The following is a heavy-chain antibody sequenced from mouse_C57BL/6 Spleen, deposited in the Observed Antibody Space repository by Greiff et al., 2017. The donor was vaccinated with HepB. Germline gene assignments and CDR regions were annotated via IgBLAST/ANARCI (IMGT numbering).Heavy chain of an antibody. J-gene: IGHJ4*01. V-gene: IGHV1-61*01. Sequence: QVQLQQPGAELVRPGSSVKLSCKASGYTFTSYWMDWVKQRPGQGLEWIGNIYPSDSETHYNQKFKDKATLTVDKSSSTAYMQLSSLTSEDSAVYYCAREGITTVVATVDYAMDYWGQGTSVTVSS. D-gene: IGHD1-1*01. CDR2: IYPSDSET. CDR1: GYTFTSYW. CDR3: AREGITTVVATVDYAMDY.